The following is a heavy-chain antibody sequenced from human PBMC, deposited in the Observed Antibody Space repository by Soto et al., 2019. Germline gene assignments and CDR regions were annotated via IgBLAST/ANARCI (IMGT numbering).Heavy chain of an antibody. Sequence: QVQLQESGPGLVKPSQTLSLTCTVSGGSISSGGYYWSWIRQHPGKALEWIGYIYNSGTTSYDPSLKSRMTISADTSKNQFSVKLNSVTAADTAVYYCARDPSVVAPVYWGQGRLVIVSS. CDR2: IYNSGTT. CDR1: GGSISSGGYY. CDR3: ARDPSVVAPVY. D-gene: IGHD2-15*01. V-gene: IGHV4-31*03. J-gene: IGHJ4*02.